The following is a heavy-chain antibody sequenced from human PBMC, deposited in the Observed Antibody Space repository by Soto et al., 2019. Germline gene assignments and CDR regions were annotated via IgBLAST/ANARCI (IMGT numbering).Heavy chain of an antibody. CDR2: MYPGDSDT. J-gene: IGHJ1*01. CDR1: GYNFISHR. V-gene: IGHV5-51*01. CDR3: ARGGYSGYI. D-gene: IGHD5-12*01. Sequence: GESLKISCKASGYNFISHRIGWVRQTPGKGLEWVGIMYPGDSDTRYSPSFEGQVTISADKAISIVYLQWSSLKASDTAMYYCARGGYSGYIWAQRTLVTVSS.